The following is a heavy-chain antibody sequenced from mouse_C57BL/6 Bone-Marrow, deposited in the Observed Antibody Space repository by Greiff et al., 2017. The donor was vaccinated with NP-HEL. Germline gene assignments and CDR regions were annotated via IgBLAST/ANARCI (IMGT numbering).Heavy chain of an antibody. V-gene: IGHV1-63*01. J-gene: IGHJ3*01. CDR2: IYPGGGYT. CDR1: GYTFTNYW. CDR3: ARPFEDAY. Sequence: QVQLKESGAELVRPGTSVKMSCKASGYTFTNYWIGWAKQRPGHGLEWIGNIYPGGGYTNYNEKFKGKATLTADKSSSTAYMQFSSLTSEDSAIYYCARPFEDAYWGQGTLVTVSA.